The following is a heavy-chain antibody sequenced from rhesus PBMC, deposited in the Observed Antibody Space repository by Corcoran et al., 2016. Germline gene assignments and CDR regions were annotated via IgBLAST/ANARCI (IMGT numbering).Heavy chain of an antibody. CDR3: ARGDGTGYYYFDS. J-gene: IGHJ4*01. CDR2: KNPYNGKT. V-gene: IGHV1S2*01. CDR1: GSTFTDYY. D-gene: IGHD6-31*01. Sequence: QVQLVQSGAEVKKPGSSVKVSCKASGSTFTDYYVHWVRQAPRQGLEWRGWKNPYNGKTKDEQRCQGRVTMTRDTSTSTADMERISLTSEDTADYYCARGDGTGYYYFDSWGRGVLVTVSS.